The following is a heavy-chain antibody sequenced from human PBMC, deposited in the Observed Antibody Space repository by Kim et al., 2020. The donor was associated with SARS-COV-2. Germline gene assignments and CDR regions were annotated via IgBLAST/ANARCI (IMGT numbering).Heavy chain of an antibody. V-gene: IGHV4-39*01. D-gene: IGHD3-9*01. J-gene: IGHJ5*02. CDR3: ARPSEGGRYFDPAWFDP. Sequence: SETLSLTCTVSGGSISSSSYYWGWIRQPPGKGLEWIGSIYYSGSTYYNPSLKSRVTISVDTSKNQFSLKLSSVTAADTAVYYCARPSEGGRYFDPAWFDPWGQGTLVTVSS. CDR1: GGSISSSSYY. CDR2: IYYSGST.